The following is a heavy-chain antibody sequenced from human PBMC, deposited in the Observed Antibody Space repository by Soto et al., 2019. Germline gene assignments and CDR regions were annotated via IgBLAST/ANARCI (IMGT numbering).Heavy chain of an antibody. CDR1: GGTFSSYT. CDR2: IIPILGIE. Sequence: QVQLVQSGAAVKKPGSSVKVSCKASGGTFSSYTISWVRQATGQVLEWMGRIIPILGIENYAQKFHGRVTITADKSRSKAYLERSSLRSEDTAVYYCAREPGIAAAAFDPWGPGTLVTVAS. V-gene: IGHV1-69*08. D-gene: IGHD6-13*01. J-gene: IGHJ5*02. CDR3: AREPGIAAAAFDP.